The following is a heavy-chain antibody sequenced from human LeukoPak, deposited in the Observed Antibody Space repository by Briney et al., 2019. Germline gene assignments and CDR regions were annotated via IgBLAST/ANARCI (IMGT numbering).Heavy chain of an antibody. CDR3: ARDGGDYGMDV. CDR2: ISSSSSYI. Sequence: GGSLRLSSAASGFTFSSYSMNWVRQAPGKGLEWVSSISSSSSYIYYADSVKGRFTISRDNAKNSLYLQMNSLRAEDTAVYYCARDGGDYGMDVWGQGTTVTVSS. D-gene: IGHD3-16*01. V-gene: IGHV3-21*01. J-gene: IGHJ6*02. CDR1: GFTFSSYS.